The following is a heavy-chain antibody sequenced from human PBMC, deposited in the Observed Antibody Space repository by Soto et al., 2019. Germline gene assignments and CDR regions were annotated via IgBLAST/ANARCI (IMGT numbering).Heavy chain of an antibody. CDR3: ANSEKRDWLVY. Sequence: QVQLVQSGAEVKKPGASVKVSCRASGYTFSDHYMQWVRQAPGQGLVWMGWINPKSGGTNYAQKFLGRVILTRDMSISTAYMDLSRLTSDDTAVYFCANSEKRDWLVYWGQGTLVTVSS. CDR1: GYTFSDHY. J-gene: IGHJ4*02. V-gene: IGHV1-2*02. D-gene: IGHD2-21*01. CDR2: INPKSGGT.